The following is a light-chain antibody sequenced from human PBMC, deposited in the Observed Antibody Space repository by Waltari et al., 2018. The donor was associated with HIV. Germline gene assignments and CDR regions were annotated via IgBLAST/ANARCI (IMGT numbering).Light chain of an antibody. CDR3: QQYGSSPTWT. CDR1: QSVSSSY. V-gene: IGKV3-20*01. J-gene: IGKJ1*01. Sequence: EIVLTQSPGTLSLSPGVRATLSCRARQSVSSSYLAWYHQTPGQAPRLLIYGASSRATGIPDRFSGSESGTDFTLTISRLEPEDCAMYFCQQYGSSPTWTFGQGTKVEIK. CDR2: GAS.